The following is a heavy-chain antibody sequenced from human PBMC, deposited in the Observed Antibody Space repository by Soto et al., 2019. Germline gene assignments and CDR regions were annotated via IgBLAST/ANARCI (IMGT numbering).Heavy chain of an antibody. D-gene: IGHD3-10*01. J-gene: IGHJ5*02. CDR3: ARDMVRGVMGFPWETSTTFDP. Sequence: SVKVSCKASGYTFTSYDINWVRQATGQGLEWMGWMNPNSGNTGYAQKFQGRVTMTRNTSISTAYMELSSLRSEDTAVYYCARDMVRGVMGFPWETSTTFDPWGQGTLVTVSS. V-gene: IGHV1-8*01. CDR2: MNPNSGNT. CDR1: GYTFTSYD.